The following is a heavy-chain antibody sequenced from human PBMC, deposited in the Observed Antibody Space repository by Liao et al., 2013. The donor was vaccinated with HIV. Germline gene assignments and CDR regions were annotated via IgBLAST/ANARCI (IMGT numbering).Heavy chain of an antibody. CDR1: GGSISSGSYY. CDR2: RYTSGST. CDR3: ARVKTALDRNYHYYYMDV. Sequence: QVQLQESGPGLVKPSQTLSLICTVSGGSISSGSYYWSWIRQPVGKGLEWIGRRYTSGSTIYNPSLKSRVTISLDTSKNLLSLNLTSLTAADTAVYYCARVKTALDRNYHYYYMDVWGKGTTVTVSS. V-gene: IGHV4-61*02. D-gene: IGHD5-18*01. J-gene: IGHJ6*03.